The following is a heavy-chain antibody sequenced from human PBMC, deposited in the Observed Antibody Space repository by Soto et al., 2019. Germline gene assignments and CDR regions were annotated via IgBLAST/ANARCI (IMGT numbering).Heavy chain of an antibody. CDR2: FSGGGSST. D-gene: IGHD2-2*01. V-gene: IGHV3-23*01. CDR3: AKTRNWFDT. CDR1: GINFRIDP. J-gene: IGHJ5*02. Sequence: GGSLRLSCAASGINFRIDPLSWVRQPPGKGLEWVSTFSGGGSSTYYSDSVRGRFTISGDSSQNTLYLQMNSLRPDDTAIYYCAKTRNWFDTWGQGTLVTVSS.